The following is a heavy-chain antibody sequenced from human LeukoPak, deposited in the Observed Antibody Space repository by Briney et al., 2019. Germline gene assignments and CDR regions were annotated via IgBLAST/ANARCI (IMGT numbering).Heavy chain of an antibody. J-gene: IGHJ6*02. CDR1: GGSISSSSYY. CDR2: IYYSGST. CDR3: ARGHVLRYFDWLLKALGMDV. Sequence: PSETLSLTCTVSGGSISSSSYYWGWIRQPPGKGLEWIGSIYYSGSTYYNPSLKSRVTISVDTSKNQFSLKLSSVTAADTAVYYCARGHVLRYFDWLLKALGMDVWGQGTTVTVSS. D-gene: IGHD3-9*01. V-gene: IGHV4-39*01.